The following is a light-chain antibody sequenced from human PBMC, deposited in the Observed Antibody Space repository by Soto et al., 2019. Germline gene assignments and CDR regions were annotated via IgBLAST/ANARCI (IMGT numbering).Light chain of an antibody. CDR1: QMVAASY. CDR2: GAT. J-gene: IGKJ4*01. V-gene: IGKV3-20*01. CDR3: QQYAMSPLT. Sequence: EIVLTQSPGTLSLSPGERVTLSCRASQMVAASYLAWYQQKPGQAPRLLIYGATNRATGIPDRFSGRGTGTDFTLTISRLEAEDFAVYYGQQYAMSPLTFGGGAKVEI.